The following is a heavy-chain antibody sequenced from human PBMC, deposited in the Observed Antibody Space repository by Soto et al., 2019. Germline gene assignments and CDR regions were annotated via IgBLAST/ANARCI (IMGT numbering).Heavy chain of an antibody. D-gene: IGHD6-13*01. J-gene: IGHJ6*03. CDR1: GGFISSSSYW. CDR3: ARRIAAAPDYFYYYIDV. V-gene: IGHV4-39*01. Sequence: SETLSLTCTVSGGFISSSSYWWGWVRQPPGKGLEWIGTIYYSGTTYYTPSLQSRLTVSVDTSENQFSLKLSSVTAADTAVYYCARRIAAAPDYFYYYIDVWGKGTTVTVSS. CDR2: IYYSGTT.